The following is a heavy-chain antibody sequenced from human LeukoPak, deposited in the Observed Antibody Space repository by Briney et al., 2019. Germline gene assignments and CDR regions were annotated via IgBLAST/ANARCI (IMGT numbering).Heavy chain of an antibody. CDR2: ISSSSSYI. CDR3: ARDPTPTYYYDSSGYRDNDY. CDR1: GSTFSSYS. J-gene: IGHJ4*02. V-gene: IGHV3-21*01. Sequence: PGGSLRLSCAASGSTFSSYSMNWVRQAPGKGLEWVSSISSSSSYIYYADSVKGRFTISRDNAKNSLYLQMNSLRAEDTAVYYCARDPTPTYYYDSSGYRDNDYWGQGTLVTVSS. D-gene: IGHD3-22*01.